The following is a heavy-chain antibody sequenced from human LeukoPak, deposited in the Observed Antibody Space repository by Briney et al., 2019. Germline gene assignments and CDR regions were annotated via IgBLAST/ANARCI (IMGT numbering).Heavy chain of an antibody. V-gene: IGHV4-31*03. CDR3: ARDGNWNTGRGVVDS. CDR1: GDFISGSNYY. Sequence: PSETLSLTCTVSGDFISGSNYYWSWIRQHPGKGLEWIGYINYDIGRTFYNPSLESRVAISVDPSENQFSLRMTSVTAADTAVYHCARDGNWNTGRGVVDSWGRGTLVIVSS. J-gene: IGHJ4*02. D-gene: IGHD1/OR15-1a*01. CDR2: INYDIGRT.